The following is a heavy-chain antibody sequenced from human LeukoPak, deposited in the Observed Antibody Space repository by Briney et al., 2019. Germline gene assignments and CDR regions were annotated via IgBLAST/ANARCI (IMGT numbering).Heavy chain of an antibody. D-gene: IGHD3-16*01. Sequence: GGSLRLSCAMSGLNFNNYALTWVRQAAGKGLEWVSTIGVGDGKTYYADSVKGRFTISRDNAKNTLYVQMNSLRAEDTAVYYCARETLGKGFFDYWGQGTLVTVSS. J-gene: IGHJ4*02. CDR1: GLNFNNYA. CDR2: IGVGDGKT. CDR3: ARETLGKGFFDY. V-gene: IGHV3-23*01.